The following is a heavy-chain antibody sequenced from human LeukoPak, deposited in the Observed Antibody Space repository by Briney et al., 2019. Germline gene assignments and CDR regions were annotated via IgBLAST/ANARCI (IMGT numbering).Heavy chain of an antibody. V-gene: IGHV3-21*01. J-gene: IGHJ4*02. D-gene: IGHD3-10*01. CDR1: GFTFSSYS. CDR3: AKRGGYGSGSYPYYFDY. CDR2: ISSSSSYI. Sequence: GGSLRLSCAASGFTFSSYSMNWVRQAPGKGLEWVSSISSSSSYIYYADSVKGRFTISGDNAKNSLYLQMNSLRAEDTAVYYCAKRGGYGSGSYPYYFDYWGQGTLVTVSS.